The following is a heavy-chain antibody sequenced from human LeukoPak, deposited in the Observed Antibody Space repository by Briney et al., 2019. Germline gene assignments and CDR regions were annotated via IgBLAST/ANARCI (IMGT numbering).Heavy chain of an antibody. CDR3: ARLSADPDY. Sequence: GGSLRLSCAASGFTFSRYWMTWVRQAPGQGLEWVANIKEDGSEKFYVDSVKGRFTTSRDNAKNSLYLQMNSLRADDTAVYYCARLSADPDYWGQGTLVTVSS. CDR1: GFTFSRYW. D-gene: IGHD2/OR15-2a*01. V-gene: IGHV3-7*03. J-gene: IGHJ4*02. CDR2: IKEDGSEK.